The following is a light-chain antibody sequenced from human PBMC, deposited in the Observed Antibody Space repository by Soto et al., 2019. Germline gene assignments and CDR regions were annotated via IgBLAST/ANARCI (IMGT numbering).Light chain of an antibody. CDR1: QGISNY. Sequence: DIQMTQSPSSLSASVGDRVTIICRASQGISNYLAWYQQKPGKVPKLLIYAASTLRSGVPSRFSGSGSGTDFTLTITSLQPEDVATYYCQKYDSAPFTFGPGTKVDFK. V-gene: IGKV1-27*01. J-gene: IGKJ3*01. CDR2: AAS. CDR3: QKYDSAPFT.